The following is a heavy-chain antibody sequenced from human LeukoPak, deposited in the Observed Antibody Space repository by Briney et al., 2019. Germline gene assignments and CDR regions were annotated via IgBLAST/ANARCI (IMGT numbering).Heavy chain of an antibody. CDR1: GFTVSSNY. D-gene: IGHD2-15*01. CDR2: IYSGGST. V-gene: IGHV3-66*01. Sequence: GGSLRLSCAASGFTVSSNYMRWVRQAPGKGLEWVSVIYSGGSTYYADSVKHRFTISRDNAKNTLYLQMNSLRAEDTAVYYCARAPGTPVVVGAASYYFDDWGQGTLVTVSS. CDR3: ARAPGTPVVVGAASYYFDD. J-gene: IGHJ4*02.